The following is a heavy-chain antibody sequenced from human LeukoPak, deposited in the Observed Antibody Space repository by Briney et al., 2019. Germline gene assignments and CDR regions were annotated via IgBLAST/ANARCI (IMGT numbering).Heavy chain of an antibody. CDR2: IVVGSGNT. J-gene: IGHJ3*02. Sequence: SVKVSCKASGFTFTSSAVQWVRQARGQRLEWIRRIVVGSGNTNYAQKFQERVTITRDMSTSTAYMELSSLRSEDTAVYYCAAVGYSSGWYLYAFDIWGQGTMVTVSS. CDR3: AAVGYSSGWYLYAFDI. CDR1: GFTFTSSA. V-gene: IGHV1-58*01. D-gene: IGHD6-19*01.